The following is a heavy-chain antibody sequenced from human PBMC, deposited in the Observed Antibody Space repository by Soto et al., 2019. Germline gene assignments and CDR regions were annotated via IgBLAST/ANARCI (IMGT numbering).Heavy chain of an antibody. D-gene: IGHD3-10*01. CDR1: GYNFTSYY. V-gene: IGHV1-46*01. J-gene: IGHJ4*02. Sequence: ASVKVSCKASGYNFTSYYMHWVRQAPGQGLEWMGIINPSGGSTSYAQKFQGRVTMTRDTSTSTVYMELSSLRSEDTAVYYCARDRNKGIWFGLKYYFDYWGQGTLVTVSS. CDR2: INPSGGST. CDR3: ARDRNKGIWFGLKYYFDY.